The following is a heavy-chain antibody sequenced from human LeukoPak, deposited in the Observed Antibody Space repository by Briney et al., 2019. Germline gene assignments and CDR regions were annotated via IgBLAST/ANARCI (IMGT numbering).Heavy chain of an antibody. D-gene: IGHD5-18*01. J-gene: IGHJ4*02. CDR3: ATSKDTAGGPY. CDR2: INQDGNEK. CDR1: GFTFSSYW. Sequence: GSLRLSCGASGFTFSSYWINWVRQAPGKGLEWVAVINQDGNEKYYVDSVKGRFTISRDNAKNSVYLQMNSLRAEDTALYFCATSKDTAGGPYWGQGTRVTVSS. V-gene: IGHV3-7*01.